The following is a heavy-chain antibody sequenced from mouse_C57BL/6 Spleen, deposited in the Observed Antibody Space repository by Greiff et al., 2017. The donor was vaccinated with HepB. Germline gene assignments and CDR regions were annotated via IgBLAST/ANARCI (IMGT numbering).Heavy chain of an antibody. Sequence: VQLQQSGPVLVKPGASVKMSCKASGYTFTDYYMNWVKQSHGKSLEWIGVINPYNGGTSYNQKFKGKATLTVDKSSSTAYMELNSLTSEDSAVYYCARRRITTVVATPFDYWGQGTTLTVSS. CDR3: ARRRITTVVATPFDY. CDR2: INPYNGGT. D-gene: IGHD1-1*01. CDR1: GYTFTDYY. V-gene: IGHV1-19*01. J-gene: IGHJ2*01.